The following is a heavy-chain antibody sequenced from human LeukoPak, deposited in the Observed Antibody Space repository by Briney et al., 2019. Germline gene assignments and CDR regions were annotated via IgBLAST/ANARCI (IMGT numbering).Heavy chain of an antibody. Sequence: KPSETLSLTCTVSGGSISTYYWSWIRQPPGKGLEWIGYLYYSGSTSYNPSLKSRVTISVDTSMNQVSLNLISVTAADTAVYFCARHTRYVYGSGPVVYWGQGTLVTVSS. J-gene: IGHJ4*02. D-gene: IGHD2/OR15-2a*01. CDR2: LYYSGST. CDR1: GGSISTYY. CDR3: ARHTRYVYGSGPVVY. V-gene: IGHV4-59*08.